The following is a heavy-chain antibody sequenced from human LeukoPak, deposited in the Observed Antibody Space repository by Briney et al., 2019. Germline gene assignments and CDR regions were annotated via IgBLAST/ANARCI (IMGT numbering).Heavy chain of an antibody. D-gene: IGHD5-12*01. J-gene: IGHJ4*02. V-gene: IGHV3-30*18. CDR2: ISYDGSNK. Sequence: GRSLGLSCAASGFTFSSYGMHWVRQAPGKGLEWVAVISYDGSNKYYADSVKGRFTISRDNSKNTLYLQMNSLRAEDTAVYYCAKGPPGGGYDTIDYWGQGTLVTVSS. CDR1: GFTFSSYG. CDR3: AKGPPGGGYDTIDY.